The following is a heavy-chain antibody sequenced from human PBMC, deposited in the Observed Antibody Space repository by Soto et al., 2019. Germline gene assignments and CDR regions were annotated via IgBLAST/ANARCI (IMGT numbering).Heavy chain of an antibody. CDR1: GFSFSSYT. D-gene: IGHD3-16*02. CDR2: ISFDSSNK. CDR3: ARDRLRLGELSLIGYFDY. V-gene: IGHV3-30*01. J-gene: IGHJ4*02. Sequence: QVQLVESGGGVVQPGRSLRLSCAGSGFSFSSYTMHWVRQAPGKGLEWVALISFDSSNKYYAASVKGRFSISRDNSKNTVFLXMDXXRPDDTALYYCARDRLRLGELSLIGYFDYWGQGTLVTVSS.